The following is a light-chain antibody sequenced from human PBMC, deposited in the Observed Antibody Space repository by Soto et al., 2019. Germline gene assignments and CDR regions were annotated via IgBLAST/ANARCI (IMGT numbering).Light chain of an antibody. CDR1: QSVSIN. J-gene: IGKJ1*01. Sequence: EIVMTQSPATLSVSPGERATLSCRASQSVSINLAWYRQKPGQAPRLLIYGASSRATGIPARFSGSGSGTEFTLTISSLQSEDSAVYFCQQYNNWPRTFGQ. CDR2: GAS. CDR3: QQYNNWPRT. V-gene: IGKV3-15*01.